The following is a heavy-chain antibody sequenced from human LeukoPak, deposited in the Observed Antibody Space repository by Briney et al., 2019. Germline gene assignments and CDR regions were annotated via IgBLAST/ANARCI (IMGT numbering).Heavy chain of an antibody. CDR2: ISAYNGNT. D-gene: IGHD3-10*01. Sequence: ASVKVSFKASGYTFTSYGISWVRQAPGQGREWMGWISAYNGNTNYAQKLQGRVTMTTDTSTSTAYMELRSLRSDDTAVYYCAKSHYGSGSYYNYYFDYWGQGTLVTVSS. CDR3: AKSHYGSGSYYNYYFDY. V-gene: IGHV1-18*01. J-gene: IGHJ4*02. CDR1: GYTFTSYG.